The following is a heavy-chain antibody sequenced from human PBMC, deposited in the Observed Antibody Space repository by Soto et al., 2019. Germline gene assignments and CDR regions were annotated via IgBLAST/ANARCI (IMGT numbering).Heavy chain of an antibody. CDR1: GGSISSGDYY. CDR3: ASVGGCGATTIVY. J-gene: IGHJ4*02. D-gene: IGHD3-10*01. CDR2: IYYSGST. Sequence: QVQLQESGPGLVKPSQTLSLTCTVSGGSISSGDYYWSWIRQPPGKGLEWIGYIYYSGSTYYNPSLRSRVTISVDTSKIQFSLKLSSVTAADTAVYYCASVGGCGATTIVYWGQGTLVTVSS. V-gene: IGHV4-30-4*01.